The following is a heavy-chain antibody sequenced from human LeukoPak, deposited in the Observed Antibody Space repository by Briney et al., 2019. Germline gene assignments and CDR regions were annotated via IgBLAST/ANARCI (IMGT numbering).Heavy chain of an antibody. CDR2: IWYDGSNK. CDR1: VFTFSSYA. V-gene: IGHV3-33*06. D-gene: IGHD4-23*01. CDR3: AKDIYGGNPLYDAFDI. Sequence: GGSLRLSCAASVFTFSSYAMSWVRQAPGKGLEWVAVIWYDGSNKYYADSVKGRFTISRDNSKNTLYLQMNSLRAEDTAVYYCAKDIYGGNPLYDAFDIWGQGTTVTVSS. J-gene: IGHJ3*02.